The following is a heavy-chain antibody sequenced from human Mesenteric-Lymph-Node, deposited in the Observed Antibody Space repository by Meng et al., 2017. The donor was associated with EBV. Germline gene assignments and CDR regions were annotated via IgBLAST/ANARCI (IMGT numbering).Heavy chain of an antibody. Sequence: EVRLVESGGGLVKPGGSLGLSCAASGFTFSSYTMNWVRQAPGKGLEWVSSISGGPNYIYYADSVKGRFTISRDNAKNSLYLQMNSLRAEDTAVYYCARDQGGYWGQGTLVTVSS. CDR3: ARDQGGY. CDR1: GFTFSSYT. CDR2: ISGGPNYI. J-gene: IGHJ4*02. V-gene: IGHV3-21*01.